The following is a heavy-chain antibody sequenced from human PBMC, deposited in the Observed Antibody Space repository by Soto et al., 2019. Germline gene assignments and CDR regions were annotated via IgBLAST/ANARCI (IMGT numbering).Heavy chain of an antibody. CDR3: ARTYSSSWSPFEY. D-gene: IGHD6-13*01. CDR2: INQSGST. Sequence: QVQLQQWGAGLLKPSETLSLTCAVYGGSFSGYYWSWIRQPPGKGLEWIGEINQSGSTNYNPSLKCRVTISVDTSKNQFSLKLSSVTAADTAVYYCARTYSSSWSPFEYWGQGALVTVSS. J-gene: IGHJ4*02. CDR1: GGSFSGYY. V-gene: IGHV4-34*01.